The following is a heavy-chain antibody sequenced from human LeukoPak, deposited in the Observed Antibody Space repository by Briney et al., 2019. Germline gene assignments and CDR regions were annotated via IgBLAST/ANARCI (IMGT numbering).Heavy chain of an antibody. D-gene: IGHD3-10*01. CDR1: GFTFSSYE. J-gene: IGHJ4*02. Sequence: PGGSLRLSCAASGFTFSSYEMNWVRQAPGKGLEWVSTISGSSVTTYYADSVKGRFTISRDNSKNTLYLQMNSLRAEDTAVYYCAKLDYYGNYWGQGTLVTVSS. CDR2: ISGSSVTT. V-gene: IGHV3-23*01. CDR3: AKLDYYGNY.